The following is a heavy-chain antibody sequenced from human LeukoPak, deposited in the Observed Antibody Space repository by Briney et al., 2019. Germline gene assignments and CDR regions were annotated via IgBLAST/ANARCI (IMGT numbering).Heavy chain of an antibody. Sequence: SETLSLTCTVSGDSISSSTDYWGWIRQPPGKGLEWIGSIYYSGTTYYNPSLKSRVTISVDTSKNQFSLKLTSVTAADTALYYCARQDRVSSGWFRGPVQIDYWGQGTLVTVSS. D-gene: IGHD6-19*01. V-gene: IGHV4-39*01. CDR3: ARQDRVSSGWFRGPVQIDY. CDR2: IYYSGTT. J-gene: IGHJ4*02. CDR1: GDSISSSTDY.